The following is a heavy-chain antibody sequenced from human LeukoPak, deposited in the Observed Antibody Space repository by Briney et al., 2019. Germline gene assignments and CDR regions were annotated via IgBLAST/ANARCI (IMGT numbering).Heavy chain of an antibody. J-gene: IGHJ1*01. CDR3: AKHGYNYGYFQH. V-gene: IGHV3-23*01. CDR2: ISGSGGST. CDR1: GFTFSSYA. Sequence: PGGSLRLSCAASGFTFSSYAMSWVRQAPGKGLEWVSAISGSGGSTYYADSVKGRFTISRDNSKNTPYLQMNSLRAEDTAVYYCAKHGYNYGYFQHWGQGTLVTVSS. D-gene: IGHD5-24*01.